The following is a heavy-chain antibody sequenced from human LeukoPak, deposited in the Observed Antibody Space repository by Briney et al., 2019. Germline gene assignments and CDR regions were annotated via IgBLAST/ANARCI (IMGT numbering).Heavy chain of an antibody. V-gene: IGHV4-39*07. Sequence: SETLSLTCTVSGGSISSSSYYWGWIRQPPGKGLEWIGSIYYSGSTYYNPSLKSRVTISVDTSKNQFSLKLSSVTAADTAVYYCASTIIAARAGAFDIWGQGTMVTVSS. CDR3: ASTIIAARAGAFDI. CDR2: IYYSGST. D-gene: IGHD6-6*01. CDR1: GGSISSSSYY. J-gene: IGHJ3*02.